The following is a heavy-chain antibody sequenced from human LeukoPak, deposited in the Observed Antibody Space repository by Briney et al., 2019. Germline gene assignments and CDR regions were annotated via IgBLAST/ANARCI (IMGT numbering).Heavy chain of an antibody. Sequence: SETLSLTCTVSGGSVSSGSYYWSWIRQPPGKGLEWIGYIYYSGSTNYNPSLKSRVTISVDTSKNQFSLKLSSVTAADTAVYYCARSARLDYWGQGTLVTVSS. CDR3: ARSARLDY. J-gene: IGHJ4*02. V-gene: IGHV4-61*01. CDR1: GGSVSSGSYY. CDR2: IYYSGST. D-gene: IGHD6-25*01.